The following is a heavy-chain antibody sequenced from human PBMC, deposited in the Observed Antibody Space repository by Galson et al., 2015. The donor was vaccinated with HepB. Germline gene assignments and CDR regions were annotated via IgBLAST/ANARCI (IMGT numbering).Heavy chain of an antibody. V-gene: IGHV6-1*01. CDR2: TYYRSKWYN. CDR3: ARSVYSSGWYKNYYYYYYMDV. D-gene: IGHD6-19*01. CDR1: GDSVSSNSAA. J-gene: IGHJ6*03. Sequence: CAISGDSVSSNSAAWNWIRQSPSRGLEWLGRTYYRSKWYNDYAVSVKSRITINPDTSKNQFSLQLNSVTPEDTAVYYCARSVYSSGWYKNYYYYYYMDVWGKGTTVTVSS.